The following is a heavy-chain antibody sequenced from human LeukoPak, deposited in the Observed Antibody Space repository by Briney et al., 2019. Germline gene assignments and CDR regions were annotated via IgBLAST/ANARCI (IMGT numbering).Heavy chain of an antibody. CDR2: INSDGSSR. V-gene: IGHV3-74*01. Sequence: GGSLRLSCAASGAASGLTFSSYWMHWVRQAPGKGLVWVSRINSDGSSRNYADSVKGRFTISRDNAKNTLYLQMNSLRAEDTAVYYCARDHLLTGNWFDPWGQETLVTVSS. CDR3: ARDHLLTGNWFDP. D-gene: IGHD7-27*01. J-gene: IGHJ5*02. CDR1: GLTFSSYW.